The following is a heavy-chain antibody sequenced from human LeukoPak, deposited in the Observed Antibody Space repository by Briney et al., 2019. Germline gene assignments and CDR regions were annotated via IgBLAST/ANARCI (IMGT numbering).Heavy chain of an antibody. CDR2: ISYDGSKK. D-gene: IGHD2-15*01. Sequence: PGRSLRLSCAASGFTFSSYAMHWVRQAPGKGLGWVAVISYDGSKKYYADSVKGRFTISRDNSKNMLYLQMNSLRAEDTAVYYCARLKGSYFDYWGQGTLVTVSS. CDR3: ARLKGSYFDY. CDR1: GFTFSSYA. V-gene: IGHV3-30-3*01. J-gene: IGHJ4*02.